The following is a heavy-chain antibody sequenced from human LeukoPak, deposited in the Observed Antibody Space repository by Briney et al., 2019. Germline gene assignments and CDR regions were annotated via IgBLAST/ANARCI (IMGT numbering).Heavy chain of an antibody. J-gene: IGHJ4*02. CDR3: AVHSSGWKRFDY. V-gene: IGHV3-53*01. D-gene: IGHD6-19*01. CDR1: GFTVSTSY. Sequence: GGSLRLSCGVSGFTVSTSYMSWARQAPGKGLEWVSVIYSGGATHYADSVRGRFSISRDNFKNTLYLQMNSLRAEDTAVYYCAVHSSGWKRFDYWGQGTLVTVSS. CDR2: IYSGGAT.